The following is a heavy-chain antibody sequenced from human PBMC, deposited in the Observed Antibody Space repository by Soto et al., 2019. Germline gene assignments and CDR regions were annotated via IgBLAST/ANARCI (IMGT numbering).Heavy chain of an antibody. CDR3: TTYHGDYDFDH. J-gene: IGHJ5*02. CDR2: FDPDEAET. CDR1: GYTLNEVA. Sequence: QVQLVQSGAEVKKPGASVKVSCKVSGYTLNEVAMHWVRQAPGKGLEWLGGFDPDEAETIYAQHFQGRVTMTEDTYTDTVYMELSSLRSEDTALYFCTTYHGDYDFDHWGQGTLVTVSS. V-gene: IGHV1-24*01. D-gene: IGHD4-17*01.